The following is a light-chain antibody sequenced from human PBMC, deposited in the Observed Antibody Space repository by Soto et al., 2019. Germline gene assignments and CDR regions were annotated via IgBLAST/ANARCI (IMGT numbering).Light chain of an antibody. Sequence: QSVLTQPASVSGSPGQSITISCTGTSSDVGSYNLVSWYQQHPGKAPKLMIYEGSKRPSGVSNRFSGSQSGNTASLTISGLQAEDEADYYCCSYAGSSTHYVFGTGTQVTVL. CDR1: SSDVGSYNL. V-gene: IGLV2-23*01. J-gene: IGLJ1*01. CDR2: EGS. CDR3: CSYAGSSTHYV.